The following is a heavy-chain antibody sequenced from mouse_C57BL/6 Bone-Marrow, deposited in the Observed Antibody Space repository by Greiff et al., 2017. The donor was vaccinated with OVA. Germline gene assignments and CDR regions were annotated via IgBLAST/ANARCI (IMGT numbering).Heavy chain of an antibody. CDR1: GYTFTSYN. D-gene: IGHD1-1*01. CDR3: ARWDYGSSYWYVDV. Sequence: QVQLQQSGAELVRPGASVKMSCKASGYTFTSYNMHWVKQTPRKGLEWIGAIYPGNGDTSYNQKLKGKATLTVDKSSSTAYMQFSSLTAEDSAVYFCARWDYGSSYWYVDVWGTGTTVTVSS. J-gene: IGHJ1*03. CDR2: IYPGNGDT. V-gene: IGHV1-12*01.